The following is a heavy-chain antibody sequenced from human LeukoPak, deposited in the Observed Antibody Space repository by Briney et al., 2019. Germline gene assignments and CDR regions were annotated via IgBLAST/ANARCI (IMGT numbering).Heavy chain of an antibody. V-gene: IGHV3-30*02. CDR3: GRSRDWYVDY. CDR1: GFTFSSYG. D-gene: IGHD3-9*01. Sequence: QPGGSLRLSCAASGFTFSSYGMHWVRQAPGKGLEWVAFIRYDGSNKYYADSVKGRFTISRDNSGNSLFLQMNSLRAEDTAIYYCGRSRDWYVDYWGQGSLVTVSS. CDR2: IRYDGSNK. J-gene: IGHJ4*02.